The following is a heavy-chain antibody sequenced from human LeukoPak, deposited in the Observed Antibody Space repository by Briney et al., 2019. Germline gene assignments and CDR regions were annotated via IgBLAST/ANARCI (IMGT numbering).Heavy chain of an antibody. V-gene: IGHV4-59*01. J-gene: IGHJ2*01. D-gene: IGHD3-22*01. CDR2: IYYSGST. Sequence: SSETLSLTCTVSGGSISSYYWSWIRQPPGKGLEWIGYIYYSGSTNYNPSLKSRVTISVDTSKNQFSLKLSSVTAADTAVYYCARDSPDSSGYYFYWYFDLWGRGTLVTVSS. CDR3: ARDSPDSSGYYFYWYFDL. CDR1: GGSISSYY.